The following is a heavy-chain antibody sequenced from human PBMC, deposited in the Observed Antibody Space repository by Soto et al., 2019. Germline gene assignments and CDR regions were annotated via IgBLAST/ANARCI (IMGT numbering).Heavy chain of an antibody. CDR3: ARTTSYDYFDY. J-gene: IGHJ4*02. CDR1: GGSIRSGDYF. D-gene: IGHD1-1*01. CDR2: IYDSGST. V-gene: IGHV4-30-4*01. Sequence: QVQLQESGPGLVKPSQTLSLTCTVSGGSIRSGDYFWSWIRQPPGKGLEWIGYIYDSGSTHYNPSLRSRVSISVDTSKNQFSLKLSSVTAADTAVYYCARTTSYDYFDYWGQGTLVTVSS.